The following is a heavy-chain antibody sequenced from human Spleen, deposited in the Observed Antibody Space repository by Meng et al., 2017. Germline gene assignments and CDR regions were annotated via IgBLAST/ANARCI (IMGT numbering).Heavy chain of an antibody. J-gene: IGHJ4*02. CDR2: INPNSGDT. Sequence: QGQRVQYVSRVKEPGASLRVSCKPSGYSFTAYYIHWVRQAPGQGLEWLGHINPNSGDTLYAQKFQGRVTMTGDTSISTAYMELSGLRSDDTAMYYCARDEDISAAGKLFGDYWGQGTLVTVSS. V-gene: IGHV1-2*06. CDR1: GYSFTAYY. CDR3: ARDEDISAAGKLFGDY. D-gene: IGHD6-13*01.